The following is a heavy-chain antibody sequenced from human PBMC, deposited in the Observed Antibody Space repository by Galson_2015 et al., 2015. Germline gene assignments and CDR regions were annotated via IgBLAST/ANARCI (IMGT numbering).Heavy chain of an antibody. J-gene: IGHJ4*02. V-gene: IGHV3-23*01. CDR2: ISGNSGST. Sequence: SLRLSCAASGFTFSSYAMSWVRQAPGRGLEWVSPISGNSGSTYYADSVKGRFTISRDNSKNAVYLQMNSLRAEDTAVYYCAKLLYFTSFYGLDSWGQGTLVTVSS. CDR3: AKLLYFTSFYGLDS. CDR1: GFTFSSYA. D-gene: IGHD2-2*01.